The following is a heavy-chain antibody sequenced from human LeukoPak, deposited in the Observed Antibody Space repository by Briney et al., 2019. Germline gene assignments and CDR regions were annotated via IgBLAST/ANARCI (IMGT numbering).Heavy chain of an antibody. D-gene: IGHD7-27*01. Sequence: PGGSLRLSCAASGFTFSSYAMSWVRQAPGKGLEWVSTIGGSGGSTYYADSVKGRFTISRGNSKNTLYLQMNSLRAEDTAVYYCATARELGRRAYWGQGTLVTVSS. CDR3: ATARELGRRAY. J-gene: IGHJ4*02. CDR2: IGGSGGST. CDR1: GFTFSSYA. V-gene: IGHV3-23*01.